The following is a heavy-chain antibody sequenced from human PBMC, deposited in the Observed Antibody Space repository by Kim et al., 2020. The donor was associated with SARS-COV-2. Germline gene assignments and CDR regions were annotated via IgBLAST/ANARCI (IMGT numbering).Heavy chain of an antibody. CDR1: GFTFSSYG. J-gene: IGHJ4*02. CDR2: ISYDGSNK. D-gene: IGHD3-16*02. CDR3: ATGLGWGSYRPFDY. V-gene: IGHV3-30*03. Sequence: GGSLRLSCAASGFTFSSYGMHWVRQAPGKGLEWVAVISYDGSNKYYADSVKGRFTISRDNSKNTLYLQMNSLRAEDTAVYYCATGLGWGSYRPFDYWGQGTLVTVSS.